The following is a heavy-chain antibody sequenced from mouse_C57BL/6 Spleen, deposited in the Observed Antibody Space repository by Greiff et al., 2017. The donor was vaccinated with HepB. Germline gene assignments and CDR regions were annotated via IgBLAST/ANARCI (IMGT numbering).Heavy chain of an antibody. CDR2: IDPSDSYT. CDR1: GYTFTSYW. D-gene: IGHD1-1*01. V-gene: IGHV1-50*01. J-gene: IGHJ2*01. Sequence: QVQLKQSGAELVKPGASVKLSCKASGYTFTSYWMQWVKQRPGQGLEWIGEIDPSDSYTNYNQKFKGKATLTVDTSSSTAYMQLSSLTSEDSAVYYCARSTVVAPDYWGQGTTLTVSS. CDR3: ARSTVVAPDY.